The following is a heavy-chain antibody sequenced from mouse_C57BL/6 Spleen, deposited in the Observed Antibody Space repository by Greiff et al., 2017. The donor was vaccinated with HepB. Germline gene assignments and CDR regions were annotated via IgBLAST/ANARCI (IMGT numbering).Heavy chain of an antibody. CDR1: GYTFTDYN. Sequence: VQLQQSGPELVKPGASVKIPCKASGYTFTDYNMDWVKQSHGKSLEWIGDINPNNGGTSYNQKFKGKATLTVDKSSSTAYMELRSLTSEDTAVYYCARGYYYGSSKFAYWGQGTLVTVSA. J-gene: IGHJ3*01. CDR3: ARGYYYGSSKFAY. V-gene: IGHV1-18*01. D-gene: IGHD1-1*01. CDR2: INPNNGGT.